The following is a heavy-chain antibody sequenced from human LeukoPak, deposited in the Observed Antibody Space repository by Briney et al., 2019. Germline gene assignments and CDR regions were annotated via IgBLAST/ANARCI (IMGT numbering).Heavy chain of an antibody. CDR3: ARVSEDYRSGWYEEYFQY. D-gene: IGHD6-19*01. CDR2: IWYDGSKK. V-gene: IGHV3-33*01. Sequence: PGRSLRLSCAAPGFTLSRYGMHWVRQAPGKGLEWVAVIWYDGSKKNYADSVKGQFTISRDNSKNTLTLQMTSLRAEDTAVYYCARVSEDYRSGWYEEYFQYWGQGTLVIVSS. J-gene: IGHJ1*01. CDR1: GFTLSRYG.